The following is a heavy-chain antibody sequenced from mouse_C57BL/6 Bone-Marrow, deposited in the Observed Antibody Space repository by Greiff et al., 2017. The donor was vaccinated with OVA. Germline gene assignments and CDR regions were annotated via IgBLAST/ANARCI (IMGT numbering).Heavy chain of an antibody. D-gene: IGHD2-4*01. J-gene: IGHJ2*01. Sequence: QVQLQQPGAELVKPGASVKLSCKASGYTFTSYWLHWVKQRPGQGLEWIGMIHPNSGSTNYNETFKSKATLTVDKSSSTAYMQLSSLTSEDSAVYYCARLGLRRDYYYFDYWGQGTTLTVSA. CDR3: ARLGLRRDYYYFDY. CDR2: IHPNSGST. CDR1: GYTFTSYW. V-gene: IGHV1-64*01.